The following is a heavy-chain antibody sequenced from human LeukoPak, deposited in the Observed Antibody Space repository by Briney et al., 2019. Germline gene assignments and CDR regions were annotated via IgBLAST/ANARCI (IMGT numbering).Heavy chain of an antibody. CDR3: AKGSGYDFWSGYRYFDY. J-gene: IGHJ4*02. Sequence: GSLRLSCAASGFIFSSYAMSWVRQAPGKGLEWVSGISGSGGSTYYADSVKGRFTFSRDNSKNTLYLQMNSLRAEDTAVYYCAKGSGYDFWSGYRYFDYWGQGTLVTVSS. CDR1: GFIFSSYA. D-gene: IGHD3-3*01. V-gene: IGHV3-23*01. CDR2: ISGSGGST.